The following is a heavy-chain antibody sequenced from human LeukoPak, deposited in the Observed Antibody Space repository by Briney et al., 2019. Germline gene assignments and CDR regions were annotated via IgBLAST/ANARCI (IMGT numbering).Heavy chain of an antibody. D-gene: IGHD2-2*01. J-gene: IGHJ3*02. CDR3: ARGRTSLNI. Sequence: SETLSLTCSVSGGSTSSYYWSWIRQPPGKQLEWIGYIYYSGSTNYNPSLKSRVTISVDTSKNQFSLKLNSVTAADTAMYYCARGRTSLNIWGQGTMVTVSS. CDR2: IYYSGST. V-gene: IGHV4-59*01. CDR1: GGSTSSYY.